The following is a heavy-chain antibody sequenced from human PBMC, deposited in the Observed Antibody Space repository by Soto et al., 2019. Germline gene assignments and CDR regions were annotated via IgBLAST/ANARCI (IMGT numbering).Heavy chain of an antibody. Sequence: ASVKVSCKASGYSFISHGITWVRQAPGQGLEWMGWISTSNGDTDIAQRFQGSVAMTIDTSARTVYLEVRRLRSDDSAVYYCVRNNHGAGNYYYAMDVWGQGTTVTVS. CDR1: GYSFISHG. J-gene: IGHJ6*02. CDR2: ISTSNGDT. V-gene: IGHV1-18*01. D-gene: IGHD3-10*01. CDR3: VRNNHGAGNYYYAMDV.